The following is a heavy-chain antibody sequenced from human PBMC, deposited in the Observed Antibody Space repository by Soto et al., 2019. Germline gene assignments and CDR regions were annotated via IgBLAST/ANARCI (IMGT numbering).Heavy chain of an antibody. CDR2: FDPEDGET. CDR1: GYTLTELS. D-gene: IGHD2-15*01. J-gene: IGHJ5*02. Sequence: GASVKVSCKVSGYTLTELSMHWVRQAPGKGLEWMGGFDPEDGETIYAQKFQGRVTMTEDTSTDTAYMELSSLRSEDTAVYYCATVQYCSGGSCYESNWFDPWGQGTLVTVSS. CDR3: ATVQYCSGGSCYESNWFDP. V-gene: IGHV1-24*01.